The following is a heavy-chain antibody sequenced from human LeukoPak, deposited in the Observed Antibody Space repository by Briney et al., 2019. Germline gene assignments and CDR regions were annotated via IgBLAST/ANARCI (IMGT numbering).Heavy chain of an antibody. CDR2: IYHSGST. CDR3: ARGDGESYWYFDL. D-gene: IGHD2-21*01. V-gene: IGHV4-30-2*01. J-gene: IGHJ2*01. CDR1: GGSISSGGYS. Sequence: SETLSLTCAVSGGSISSGGYSWSWIRRPPGKGLEWIGYIYHSGSTYYNPSLKSRVTISVDRSKNQFSLKLSSVTAADTAVYYCARGDGESYWYFDLWGRGTLVTVSS.